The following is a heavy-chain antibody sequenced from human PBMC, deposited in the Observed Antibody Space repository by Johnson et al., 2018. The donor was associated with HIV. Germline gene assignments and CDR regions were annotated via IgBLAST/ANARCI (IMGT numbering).Heavy chain of an antibody. CDR1: GFTFSSYG. CDR2: ISYDGSNK. CDR3: AKPQWVSSGAFDI. D-gene: IGHD3-3*01. Sequence: QVQLVESGGGLVKPGGSLRLSCAASGFTFSSYGMHWVRQAPGKGLEWLAVISYDGSNKYYADSVTGRFSISRDNSKNTLDLQMNSLTAEDTAVYYCAKPQWVSSGAFDIWGQGTMVTVSS. J-gene: IGHJ3*02. V-gene: IGHV3-30*18.